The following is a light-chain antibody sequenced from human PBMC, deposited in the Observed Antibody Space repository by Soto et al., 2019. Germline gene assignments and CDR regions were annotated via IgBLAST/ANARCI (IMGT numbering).Light chain of an antibody. Sequence: DIQITQSPSSLSASVGDSLTITCRASQSISTYVHWYQQQPGKAPKLLSDAASNLQGWVPSRFSGSGSGTECTRTRNSLKPEDFATYYCQQGYSTPWTVGQGTKVDIK. CDR3: QQGYSTPWT. V-gene: IGKV1-39*01. J-gene: IGKJ1*01. CDR2: AAS. CDR1: QSISTY.